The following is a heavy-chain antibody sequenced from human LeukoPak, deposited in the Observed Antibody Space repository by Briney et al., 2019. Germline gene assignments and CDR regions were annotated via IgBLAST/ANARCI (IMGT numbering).Heavy chain of an antibody. CDR3: ARAGAAARKLDLDY. V-gene: IGHV1-2*02. CDR1: GYTFTGYY. CDR2: INPNSGGT. Sequence: ASVKVSCKASGYTFTGYYMHWVRRAPGQGLEWMGWINPNSGGTNYAQKFQGRVTMTRDTSISTAYMELSRLRSDDTAVYYCARAGAAARKLDLDYWGQGTLVTVSS. J-gene: IGHJ4*02. D-gene: IGHD6-13*01.